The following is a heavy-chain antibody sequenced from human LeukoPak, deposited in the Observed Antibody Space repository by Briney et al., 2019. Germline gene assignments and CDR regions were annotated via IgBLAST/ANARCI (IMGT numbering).Heavy chain of an antibody. CDR1: GFTFSSYS. D-gene: IGHD3-22*01. V-gene: IGHV3-21*01. Sequence: PGGSLRLSCAASGFTFSSYSMNWVRQAPGKGLEWVSSISSSSSYIYYADSVKGRFTISRDNAKNSLYLQMNSLRAEDTAVYYCANSYDSSGYAAVDYWGRGTLVTVSS. J-gene: IGHJ4*02. CDR2: ISSSSSYI. CDR3: ANSYDSSGYAAVDY.